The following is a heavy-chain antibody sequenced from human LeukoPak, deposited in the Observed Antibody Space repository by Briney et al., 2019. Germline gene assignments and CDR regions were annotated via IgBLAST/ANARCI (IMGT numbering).Heavy chain of an antibody. J-gene: IGHJ6*02. CDR1: GFTFSSYW. V-gene: IGHV3-74*01. CDR2: INSDGGST. D-gene: IGHD3-10*01. Sequence: PGGSLRLSCAASGFTFSSYWMHWVRQAPGKGLVWVSRINSDGGSTSYADSVKGRFTISRDNAKNTLYLQMNSLRAEDTAVYYCARVYYYGSGSSTANYYYYGMDVWGQGTTVTVSS. CDR3: ARVYYYGSGSSTANYYYYGMDV.